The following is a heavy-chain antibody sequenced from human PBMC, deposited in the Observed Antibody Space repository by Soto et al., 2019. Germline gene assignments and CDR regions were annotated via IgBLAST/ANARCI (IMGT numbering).Heavy chain of an antibody. V-gene: IGHV4-34*03. CDR2: VNHSAEA. J-gene: IGHJ5*02. CDR3: AGGERSPRSRFDP. CDR1: GGSFRNYY. Sequence: PSETLSLTCGDYGGSFRNYYWICVRHPPGKGLECIGEVNHSAEATYSPSLQSRVSISLDTSNNHFSLKMTPVTAPDTAIYFYAGGERSPRSRFDPWGPG. D-gene: IGHD3-16*01.